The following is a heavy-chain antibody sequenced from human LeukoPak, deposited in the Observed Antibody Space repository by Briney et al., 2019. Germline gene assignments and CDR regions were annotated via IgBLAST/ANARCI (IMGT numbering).Heavy chain of an antibody. J-gene: IGHJ3*02. CDR3: ASYYYGSETPDAFDI. V-gene: IGHV1-69*13. D-gene: IGHD3-10*01. Sequence: SVKVSCKASGGTFSSYAISWVRQAPGQGLEWMGGIIPIFGTANYAQKFQGRVTITADESTSTAYMELSSLRSEDTAVYYCASYYYGSETPDAFDIWGQGTMVTVSS. CDR1: GGTFSSYA. CDR2: IIPIFGTA.